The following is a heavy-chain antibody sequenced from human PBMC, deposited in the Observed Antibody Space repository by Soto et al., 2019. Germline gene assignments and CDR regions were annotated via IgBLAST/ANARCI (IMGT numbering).Heavy chain of an antibody. V-gene: IGHV4-31*03. Sequence: PSETLSLTCPVSGDSLSRRGFYWNWIRHLPGKGLEWIGYISYSGATYYSPSLKSRLTISMDTSKNHFSLNLTSVTAADTAIYYCARQSTITGNYYFDYWGPGALVTVS. CDR2: ISYSGAT. J-gene: IGHJ4*02. CDR3: ARQSTITGNYYFDY. D-gene: IGHD5-12*01. CDR1: GDSLSRRGFY.